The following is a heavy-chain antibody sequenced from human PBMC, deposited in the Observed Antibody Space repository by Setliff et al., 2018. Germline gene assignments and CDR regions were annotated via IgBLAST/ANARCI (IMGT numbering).Heavy chain of an antibody. V-gene: IGHV4-59*12. CDR2: IQKSGST. Sequence: PSETLSLTCNVSGVSISSYYWSWIRQPPGKGLESIGYIQKSGSTNYNPSLMSRVSISVDTSKNQFSLKLSSVTAADTAVYCCRFWSGYYKNDYWGQGTLVTVSS. J-gene: IGHJ4*02. CDR3: RFWSGYYKNDY. CDR1: GVSISSYY. D-gene: IGHD3-3*01.